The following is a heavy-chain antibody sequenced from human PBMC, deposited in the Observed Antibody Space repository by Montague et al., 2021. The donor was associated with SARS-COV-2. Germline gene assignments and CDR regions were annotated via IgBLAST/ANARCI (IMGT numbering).Heavy chain of an antibody. D-gene: IGHD6-13*01. V-gene: IGHV3-23*01. J-gene: IGHJ4*02. CDR3: SKSLATAPTGGGGDS. CDR1: GFTFSTYA. CDR2: ISGGDDNT. Sequence: SLRLSCAASGFTFSTYAMTWVRQAPGKGLEWVSSISGGDDNTHYADSVKGRFTISRDDSKNTVPLQMDSLRVEDTAVYFCSKSLATAPTGGGGDSWGQGTLVTVSP.